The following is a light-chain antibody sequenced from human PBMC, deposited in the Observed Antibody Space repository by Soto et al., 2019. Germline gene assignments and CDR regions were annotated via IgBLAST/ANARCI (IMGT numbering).Light chain of an antibody. CDR1: QSITNS. V-gene: IGKV1-39*01. CDR2: AAS. CDR3: QQSYSTPRT. Sequence: DIQMTQSPSSLSASVGDRVTITCRASQSITNSLTWYQKKPEQAPNLLIYAASTLQSGVPSRCSGSGSGTDFTLTISSLQPEDFATYYCQQSYSTPRTFGQGTKVEIE. J-gene: IGKJ1*01.